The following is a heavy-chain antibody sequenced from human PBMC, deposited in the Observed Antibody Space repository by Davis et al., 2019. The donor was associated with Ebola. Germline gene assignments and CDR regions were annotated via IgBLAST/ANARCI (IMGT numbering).Heavy chain of an antibody. CDR2: ISVRSIT. D-gene: IGHD4-17*01. CDR3: AKVHPPTTVTTGWFDP. J-gene: IGHJ5*02. V-gene: IGHV3-23*01. Sequence: GESLKISCAASGFIFSSYAMSWVRQAPGKGLEWVSSISVRSITYHAGSVKGRFTISRDNSKNTLYLQIKSLRAEDTAVYYSAKVHPPTTVTTGWFDPWGQGTLVTVTS. CDR1: GFIFSSYA.